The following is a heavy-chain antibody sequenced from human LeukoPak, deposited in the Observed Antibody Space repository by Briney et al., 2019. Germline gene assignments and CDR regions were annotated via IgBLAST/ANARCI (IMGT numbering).Heavy chain of an antibody. V-gene: IGHV1-24*01. J-gene: IGHJ6*02. D-gene: IGHD3-22*01. Sequence: ASVKVSCKVSGYTLTELSMHWVRQAPGKGLEWMGGFDPEDGETIYAQKFQGGVTMTEDTSTDTAYMELSSLRSEDTAVYYCATYDSSVHGYYYGMDVWGQGTTVTVSS. CDR3: ATYDSSVHGYYYGMDV. CDR2: FDPEDGET. CDR1: GYTLTELS.